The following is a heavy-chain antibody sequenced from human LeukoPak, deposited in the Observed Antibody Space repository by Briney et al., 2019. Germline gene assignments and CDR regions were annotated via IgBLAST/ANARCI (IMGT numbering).Heavy chain of an antibody. CDR2: INWNGGST. J-gene: IGHJ4*02. V-gene: IGHV3-20*04. CDR3: ARGDDSGYYDYFDY. D-gene: IGHD3-22*01. CDR1: GFTFDDYG. Sequence: GGSLRLSCAASGFTFDDYGMSWVRQAPGKGLEWVSGINWNGGSTGYADSVKGRFTISRDFSKNTVFLHMNSLRAEDTAMYYCARGDDSGYYDYFDYWGQGALVTVS.